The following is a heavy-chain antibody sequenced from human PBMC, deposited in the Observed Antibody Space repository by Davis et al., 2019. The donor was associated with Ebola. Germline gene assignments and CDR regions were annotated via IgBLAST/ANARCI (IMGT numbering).Heavy chain of an antibody. CDR1: GFTFRSYG. D-gene: IGHD6-19*01. V-gene: IGHV3-30*18. CDR3: AKTRSDWWNDALDL. Sequence: GGSLRLSCAGFGFTFRSYGIQWVRQTPGKGLEWVAVISPDGNNQHYADSVKGRFTVSRDNSESTLYLQMSSLRTEDTAVYFCAKTRSDWWNDALDLWGQGTKVTVSS. J-gene: IGHJ3*01. CDR2: ISPDGNNQ.